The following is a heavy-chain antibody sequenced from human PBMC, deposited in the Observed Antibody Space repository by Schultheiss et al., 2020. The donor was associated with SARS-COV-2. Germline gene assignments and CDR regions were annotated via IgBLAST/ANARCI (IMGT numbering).Heavy chain of an antibody. D-gene: IGHD3-10*01. Sequence: GSLRLSCAASGFTFSSYWMHWVRQAPGKGLEWIGEIYHSGSTNYNPSLKSRVTISVDTSKNQFSLKLSSVTAADTAVYYCARGGQSRFSYFFDYWGQGTLVTVSS. CDR3: ARGGQSRFSYFFDY. J-gene: IGHJ4*02. CDR1: GFTFSSYW. V-gene: IGHV4-4*02. CDR2: IYHSGST.